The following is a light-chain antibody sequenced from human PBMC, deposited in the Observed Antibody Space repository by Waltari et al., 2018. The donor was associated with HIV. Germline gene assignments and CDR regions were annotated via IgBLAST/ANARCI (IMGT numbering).Light chain of an antibody. Sequence: DIQMTQSPSTLSASVGDRVTITCRASQSIGTWLAWYQQKPGNAPKLLIYKASNLEAGGPSRLSGSRAGTEFTLTISSRQPDDFATGDCQHLNGDFTFGPGTKVDIK. CDR2: KAS. CDR1: QSIGTW. V-gene: IGKV1-5*03. CDR3: QHLNGDFT. J-gene: IGKJ3*01.